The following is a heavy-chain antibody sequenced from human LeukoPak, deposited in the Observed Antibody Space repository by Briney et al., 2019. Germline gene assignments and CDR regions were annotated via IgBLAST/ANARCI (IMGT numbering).Heavy chain of an antibody. Sequence: PSETLSLTCAVYGGSFSGYYWSWIRQPPGKGLEWIGEINHSGSTYYNPPLKSRVTISVDTSKNQFSLKLSSVTAADTAVYYCARPGGNYYDSSGYYDPFDYWGQGTLVTVSS. CDR2: INHSGST. V-gene: IGHV4-34*01. D-gene: IGHD3-22*01. CDR3: ARPGGNYYDSSGYYDPFDY. CDR1: GGSFSGYY. J-gene: IGHJ4*02.